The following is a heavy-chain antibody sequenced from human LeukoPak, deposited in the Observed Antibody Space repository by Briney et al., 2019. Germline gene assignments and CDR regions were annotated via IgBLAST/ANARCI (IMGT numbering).Heavy chain of an antibody. J-gene: IGHJ3*02. CDR2: ISSSSSYI. Sequence: PGGSLRLSCGASGFTFSSYSMNWVRQAPGKGLEWVSSISSSSSYIYYADSVKGRFTISRDNAKNSLYLQMNSLRAEDTAVYYCASWSSDSGDAFDIWGQGTMVTVSS. CDR1: GFTFSSYS. CDR3: ASWSSDSGDAFDI. V-gene: IGHV3-21*01. D-gene: IGHD1-26*01.